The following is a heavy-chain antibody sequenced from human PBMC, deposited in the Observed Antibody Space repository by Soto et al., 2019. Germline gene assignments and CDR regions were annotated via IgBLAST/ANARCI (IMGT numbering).Heavy chain of an antibody. D-gene: IGHD3-3*02. J-gene: IGHJ6*02. Sequence: QVQLMQSGAEVKKPGPSVKVSCKASGGTFSTSAISWVRQAPGEGLEWVGGIMPVFATPDYAQKFQGRVTIPADESTTTAYLELTSLTTDDTAVYYCARDKDRQQLGGNYYYILDVWGQGTAITVSS. V-gene: IGHV1-69*12. CDR1: GGTFSTSA. CDR2: IMPVFATP. CDR3: ARDKDRQQLGGNYYYILDV.